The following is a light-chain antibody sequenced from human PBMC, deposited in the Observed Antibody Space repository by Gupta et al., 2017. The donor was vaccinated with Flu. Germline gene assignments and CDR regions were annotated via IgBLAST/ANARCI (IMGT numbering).Light chain of an antibody. CDR1: QDIDIW. J-gene: IGKJ4*01. CDR2: KAS. V-gene: IGKV1-5*03. Sequence: DVQMTQSPSTLSASIGDTVTVTCRTSQDIDIWLAWYQQKPGRAPKLLIYKASTLQNGVPSNFRGSGSGTEFTLTIDSLQPDDFGSYYCQEYNTFSRTFGRGTKVEVK. CDR3: QEYNTFSRT.